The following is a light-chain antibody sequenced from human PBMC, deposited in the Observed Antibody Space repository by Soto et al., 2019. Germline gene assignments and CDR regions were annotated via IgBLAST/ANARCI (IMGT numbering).Light chain of an antibody. CDR1: QSISSD. V-gene: IGKV1-39*01. CDR3: QQSYSTPGT. Sequence: DIQMTQSPSSLSASVGDRVTITCRASQSISSDLNWYQQKPGKAPKLLIYAASSLQSGVPSRFSGSGSGTAFTPTISRLQPQDFATYYCQQSYSTPGTFGQGTKVDI. CDR2: AAS. J-gene: IGKJ1*01.